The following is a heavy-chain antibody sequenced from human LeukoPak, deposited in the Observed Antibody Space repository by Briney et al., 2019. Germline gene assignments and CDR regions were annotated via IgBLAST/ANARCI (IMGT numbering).Heavy chain of an antibody. Sequence: GGSLRLSCAASGFTFSSYGMNWVRQAPGKGLEWISYISSINSGEYYADSVKGRFSISRDNAKNSLSLQMNSLRVEDTAVYYCVKDWTYSFEDWGQGTRVTVSS. CDR1: GFTFSSYG. J-gene: IGHJ4*02. CDR2: ISSINSGE. CDR3: VKDWTYSFED. D-gene: IGHD3/OR15-3a*01. V-gene: IGHV3-48*01.